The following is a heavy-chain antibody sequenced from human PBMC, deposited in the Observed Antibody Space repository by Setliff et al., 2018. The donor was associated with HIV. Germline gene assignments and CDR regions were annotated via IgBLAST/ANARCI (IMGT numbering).Heavy chain of an antibody. CDR3: ARLPFITIFGVLNGDDGFDI. CDR1: GYTFTGYY. Sequence: EASVKVSCKASGYTFTGYYMHWVRQAPGQGPEWPGRINPKSGGTRYAQKFQGRVSMTRDTAISTAYMELSRLRSDDSAVYYCARLPFITIFGVLNGDDGFDIWGQGTMVTVSS. CDR2: INPKSGGT. J-gene: IGHJ3*02. V-gene: IGHV1-2*06. D-gene: IGHD3-3*01.